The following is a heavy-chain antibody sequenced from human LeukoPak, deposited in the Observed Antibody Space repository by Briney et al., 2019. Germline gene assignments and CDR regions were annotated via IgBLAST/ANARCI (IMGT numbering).Heavy chain of an antibody. CDR2: IYYSGST. CDR1: GGSISSYY. Sequence: SETLSLTCTVSGGSISSYYWSWIRQPPGKGLEWIGYIYYSGSTNYNPSLKSRVTISVDTSKNQFSLKLSSVTAADTAVYYCARSLGFGELLFDYWGQGTLVTVSS. V-gene: IGHV4-59*08. D-gene: IGHD3-10*01. CDR3: ARSLGFGELLFDY. J-gene: IGHJ4*02.